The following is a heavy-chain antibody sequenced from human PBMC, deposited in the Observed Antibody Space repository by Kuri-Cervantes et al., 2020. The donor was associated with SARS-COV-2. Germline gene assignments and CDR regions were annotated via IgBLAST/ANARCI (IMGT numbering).Heavy chain of an antibody. V-gene: IGHV4-38-2*02. CDR3: ARDMWGRAVAGTSDYYYYYYMDV. CDR1: GYSISSGYY. Sequence: SETLSLTCAVSGYSISSGYYWGWIRQPPGKGLEWIGSIYHSGSTYYNPSLKSRVTMSVDTSKNQFTLKLSSVTAADTAVYYCARDMWGRAVAGTSDYYYYYYMDVWGKGTTVTVSS. J-gene: IGHJ6*03. CDR2: IYHSGST. D-gene: IGHD6-19*01.